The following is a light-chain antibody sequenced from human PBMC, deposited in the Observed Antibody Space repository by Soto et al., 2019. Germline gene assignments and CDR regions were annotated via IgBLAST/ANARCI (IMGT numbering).Light chain of an antibody. CDR1: SSNIGGNP. CDR2: DDN. J-gene: IGLJ1*01. V-gene: IGLV1-51*01. Sequence: QSVLTQPPSVSAAPGQKVTISCSGSSSNIGGNPVSWYQQLPGTAPKLLIYDDNKRPSGIPDRFSGSKSGTSATLGITGFQTGDEGDYYCGSWDSSLSAYVFGTGTKVTVL. CDR3: GSWDSSLSAYV.